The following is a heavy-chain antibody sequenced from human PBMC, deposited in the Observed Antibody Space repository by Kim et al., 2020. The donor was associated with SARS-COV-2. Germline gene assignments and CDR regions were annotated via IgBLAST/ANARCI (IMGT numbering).Heavy chain of an antibody. CDR2: IDPSDSYT. CDR3: ARGTDYDYVWGNLSYLDIGIFDY. CDR1: GYSFTSYW. J-gene: IGHJ4*02. Sequence: GESLKISCKGSGYSFTSYWISWVRQMPGKGLECMGRIDPSDSYTNYSPSFQGHVTISADKSISTAYLQWSSLKASDTAMYYCARGTDYDYVWGNLSYLDIGIFDYWGQGTLVTVSS. D-gene: IGHD3-16*01. V-gene: IGHV5-10-1*01.